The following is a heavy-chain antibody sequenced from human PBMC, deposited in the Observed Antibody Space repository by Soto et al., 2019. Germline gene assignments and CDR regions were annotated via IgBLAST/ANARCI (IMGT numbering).Heavy chain of an antibody. V-gene: IGHV1-69*06. CDR2: IIPFFGSA. CDR1: GDTFSAHT. J-gene: IGHJ4*02. Sequence: SVKVSCKASGDTFSAHTISWVRQAPGQGLEWMGGIIPFFGSANYAQKFQGRVTISADKSPITAYMELGSLKSEDTAVYYCARVGASGSFFDFWGQGTLVTVSS. D-gene: IGHD6-19*01. CDR3: ARVGASGSFFDF.